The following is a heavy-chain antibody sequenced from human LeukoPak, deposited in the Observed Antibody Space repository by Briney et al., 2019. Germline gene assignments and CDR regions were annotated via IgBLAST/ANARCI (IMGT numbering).Heavy chain of an antibody. Sequence: PGGSLRLSCAASGFTFSSYAMSWVRQAPGKGLEWVSSISGSGGSTYYADSVKGRFTISRDNSKNTLYLQMNSLRAEDTAVYYCAQANYYGSGSLTDWGQGTLVTVSS. D-gene: IGHD3-10*01. CDR2: ISGSGGST. J-gene: IGHJ4*02. CDR3: AQANYYGSGSLTD. CDR1: GFTFSSYA. V-gene: IGHV3-23*01.